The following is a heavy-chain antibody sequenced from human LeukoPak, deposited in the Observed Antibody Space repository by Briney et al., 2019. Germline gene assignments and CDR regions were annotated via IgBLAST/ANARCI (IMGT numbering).Heavy chain of an antibody. Sequence: GGSLRLSCAASGFTFSSYWMSWVRQTPEKGLEWVANIKQDGSEKYYVDSVNGRFTNSRDNAKNSMFLQMNSLRAEDTAVYYCARGKRGYSYGPFDYWGQGTLVTVSS. D-gene: IGHD5-18*01. CDR3: ARGKRGYSYGPFDY. CDR1: GFTFSSYW. V-gene: IGHV3-7*01. CDR2: IKQDGSEK. J-gene: IGHJ4*02.